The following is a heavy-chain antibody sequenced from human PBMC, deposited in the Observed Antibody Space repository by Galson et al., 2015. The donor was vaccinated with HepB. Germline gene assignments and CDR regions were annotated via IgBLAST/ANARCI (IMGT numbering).Heavy chain of an antibody. CDR2: ISASSASA. V-gene: IGHV3-23*01. D-gene: IGHD3-22*01. CDR3: AKTSHDPSGFNYAAYDV. Sequence: LRLSCAASGFVFSNFAMSWVRQTPRKGLEWVSAISASSASAFYADSVERRFTISRDNSKNTLYLQMNNLRADDTALYYCAKTSHDPSGFNYAAYDVWGEGTMVTVSS. CDR1: GFVFSNFA. J-gene: IGHJ3*01.